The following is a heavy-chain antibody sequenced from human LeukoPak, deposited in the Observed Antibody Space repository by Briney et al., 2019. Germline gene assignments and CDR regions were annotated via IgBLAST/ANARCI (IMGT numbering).Heavy chain of an antibody. Sequence: PGGSLRLSCAASGFNVSTKYVNWVRQAPGKGLEWVSVIYSGGTTYYADSVKGRFTISRDNSKNTLYLQMNSLRAEDAAVYYCALTMVHLGRLDYYFHYWGRGTLVTVSS. CDR1: GFNVSTKY. CDR2: IYSGGTT. CDR3: ALTMVHLGRLDYYFHY. J-gene: IGHJ4*02. V-gene: IGHV3-66*01. D-gene: IGHD3-10*01.